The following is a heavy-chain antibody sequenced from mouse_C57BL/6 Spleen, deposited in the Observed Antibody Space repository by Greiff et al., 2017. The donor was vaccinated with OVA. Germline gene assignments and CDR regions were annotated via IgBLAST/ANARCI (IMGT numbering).Heavy chain of an antibody. J-gene: IGHJ1*03. V-gene: IGHV1-53*01. CDR2: INPSNGGT. CDR3: ARDYGRGYWYFDV. Sequence: VQLQQSGTELVKPGASVKLSCKASGYTFTSYWMHWVKQRPGQGLEWIGNINPSNGGTNYNEKFKSKATLTVDKSSSTAYMQLSSLTSEDSAVYYCARDYGRGYWYFDVWGTGTTVTVSS. D-gene: IGHD1-1*01. CDR1: GYTFTSYW.